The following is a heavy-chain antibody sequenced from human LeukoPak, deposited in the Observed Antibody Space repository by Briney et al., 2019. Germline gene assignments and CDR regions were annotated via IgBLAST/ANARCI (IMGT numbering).Heavy chain of an antibody. CDR1: GYAFIGYY. V-gene: IGHV1-2*02. CDR3: ARDRVQGSSSGWSNYYYYMDV. D-gene: IGHD6-19*01. Sequence: ASVKVSCKASGYAFIGYYIHWVRQAPGQGLEWMGWINPNSGGTNYALKFQGRVTMTRDTSISTAYMELSRLRSDDTAVYCCARDRVQGSSSGWSNYYYYMDVWGKGTTVTISS. CDR2: INPNSGGT. J-gene: IGHJ6*03.